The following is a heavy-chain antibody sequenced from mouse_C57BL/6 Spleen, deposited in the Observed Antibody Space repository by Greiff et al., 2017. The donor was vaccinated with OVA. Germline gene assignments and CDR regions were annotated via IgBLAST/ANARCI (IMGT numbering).Heavy chain of an antibody. Sequence: QVQLQQPGAELVMPGASVKLSCKASGYTFTSYWMHWVKQRPGQGLEWIREIDPSDSYTNYNQKFKGKSTLTVDKSSSTAYMQLSSLTSEDSAVYYCARRITTWYFDVWGTGTTVTVSS. CDR2: IDPSDSYT. CDR3: ARRITTWYFDV. CDR1: GYTFTSYW. J-gene: IGHJ1*03. V-gene: IGHV1-69*01. D-gene: IGHD1-1*01.